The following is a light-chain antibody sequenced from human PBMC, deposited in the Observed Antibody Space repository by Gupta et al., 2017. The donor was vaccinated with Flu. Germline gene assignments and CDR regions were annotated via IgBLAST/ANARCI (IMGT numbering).Light chain of an antibody. CDR2: KAS. CDR3: QQYYSYSWT. Sequence: PSTLSASLEDRVTITCRASQNIKYWLAWYQQQPGKAPKLLIYKASSLESGVPSRFSGSGSGTDFTLTISSLQSDDFATYYCQQYYSYSWTFGQGTKVEVK. CDR1: QNIKYW. V-gene: IGKV1-5*03. J-gene: IGKJ1*01.